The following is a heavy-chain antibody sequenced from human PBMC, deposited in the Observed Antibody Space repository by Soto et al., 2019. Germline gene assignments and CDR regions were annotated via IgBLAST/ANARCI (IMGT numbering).Heavy chain of an antibody. Sequence: GASVKVSCKASGGNFSSYAICWVRQAPGHGLEWMGGINPICGKANYAQKFHGRVTITADEATSTAYMELSSLRSEDTAVYYCASKKVATSQYYCYYYGIDVWGQGTTVTVSS. D-gene: IGHD5-12*01. J-gene: IGHJ6*02. V-gene: IGHV1-69*13. CDR3: ASKKVATSQYYCYYYGIDV. CDR2: INPICGKA. CDR1: GGNFSSYA.